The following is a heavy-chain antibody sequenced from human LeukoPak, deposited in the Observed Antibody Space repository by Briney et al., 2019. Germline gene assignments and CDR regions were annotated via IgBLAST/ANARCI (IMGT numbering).Heavy chain of an antibody. V-gene: IGHV1-69*13. CDR1: GYTFTGYY. D-gene: IGHD3-22*01. CDR2: IIPIFGTA. CDR3: ARATGGSGYYYFDY. J-gene: IGHJ4*02. Sequence: ASVKVSCKASGYTFTGYYMHWVRQAPGQGLEWMGGIIPIFGTANYAQKFQGRVTITADESTSTAYMELSSLRSEDTAVYYCARATGGSGYYYFDYWDQGTLVTVSS.